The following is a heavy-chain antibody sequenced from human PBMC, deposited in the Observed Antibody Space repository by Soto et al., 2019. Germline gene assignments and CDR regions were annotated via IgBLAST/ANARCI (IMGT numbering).Heavy chain of an antibody. CDR1: GFSLSISGVG. CDR2: IYWDDDK. D-gene: IGHD2-15*01. J-gene: IGHJ6*02. Sequence: QITLKESGPTLVKPTQTLTLTCTSSGFSLSISGVGMGWIRQPPGNALEWLALIYWDDDKRYSPSLTSRLTITKDTSKIQVVLTMTNMDPVDTATYYCAHVLVVVANYGMDVWGQGTTVTVSS. V-gene: IGHV2-5*02. CDR3: AHVLVVVANYGMDV.